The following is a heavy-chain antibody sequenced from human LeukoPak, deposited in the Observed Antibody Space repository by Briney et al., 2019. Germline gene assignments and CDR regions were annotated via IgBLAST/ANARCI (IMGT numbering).Heavy chain of an antibody. CDR2: INPNSGGT. CDR1: GYTFNDYY. V-gene: IGHV1-2*02. J-gene: IGHJ3*02. Sequence: ASVKVSCKTSGYTFNDYYIHWVRQAPGQGLEWMGWINPNSGGTNYAQKFQGRVTMTRDTSISTAYMELSRLRSDDTAVYYCAREMTTVTSHAFDIWGQGTMVTVSS. CDR3: AREMTTVTSHAFDI. D-gene: IGHD4-17*01.